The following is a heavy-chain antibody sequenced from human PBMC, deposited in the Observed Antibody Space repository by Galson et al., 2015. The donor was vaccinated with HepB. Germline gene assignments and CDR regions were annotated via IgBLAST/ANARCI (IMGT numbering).Heavy chain of an antibody. J-gene: IGHJ6*02. D-gene: IGHD3-3*01. V-gene: IGHV7-4-1*02. CDR1: GYTFTSYA. CDR3: ARDTTLGSRYFLEAKVLYGMDV. CDR2: INTNTGNP. Sequence: SVKVSCKASGYTFTSYAMNWVRQAPGQGLEWMGWINTNTGNPTYAQGFTGRFVFSLDTSVSTAYLQISSLKAEDTAVYYCARDTTLGSRYFLEAKVLYGMDVWGQGTTVTVSS.